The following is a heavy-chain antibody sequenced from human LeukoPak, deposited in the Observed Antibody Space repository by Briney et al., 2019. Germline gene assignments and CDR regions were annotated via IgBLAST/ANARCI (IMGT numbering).Heavy chain of an antibody. Sequence: GGSLRLSCAASGFTVSSNYMSWVRQAPGKGLEWVSSISSSSSYIYYADSVKGRFTISRDNAKNSLYLQMNSLRAEDTAVYYCARDRDSSGWETDYWGQGTLVTVSS. J-gene: IGHJ4*02. CDR3: ARDRDSSGWETDY. CDR2: ISSSSSYI. V-gene: IGHV3-21*01. D-gene: IGHD6-19*01. CDR1: GFTVSSNY.